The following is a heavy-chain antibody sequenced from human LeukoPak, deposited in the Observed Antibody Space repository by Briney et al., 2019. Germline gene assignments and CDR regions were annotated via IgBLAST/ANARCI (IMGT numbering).Heavy chain of an antibody. J-gene: IGHJ4*02. D-gene: IGHD5-18*01. CDR3: ARANGYSYGPDY. Sequence: SETLSLTCTVSGGSISSYYWSWIRQPPGKGLEWIGYIYYTGSTNYNPSLESRVTISLDTSKNQFSLKLSSVTAADTAVYYCARANGYSYGPDYWGQGTLVTVSS. V-gene: IGHV4-59*01. CDR2: IYYTGST. CDR1: GGSISSYY.